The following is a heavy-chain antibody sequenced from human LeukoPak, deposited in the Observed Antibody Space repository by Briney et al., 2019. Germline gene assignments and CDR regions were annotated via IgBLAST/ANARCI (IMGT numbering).Heavy chain of an antibody. CDR1: GGSISSSSYY. Sequence: PSETLSLTCTVSGGSISSSSYYWGWIRQPPGKGLEWIGSIYYSGSTYYNPSLKSRVTMSVDTSQNQFSLKLNSVTAADTAVYYCARLAPNWFDPWGQGTLVTVSS. CDR2: IYYSGST. J-gene: IGHJ5*02. V-gene: IGHV4-39*07. CDR3: ARLAPNWFDP.